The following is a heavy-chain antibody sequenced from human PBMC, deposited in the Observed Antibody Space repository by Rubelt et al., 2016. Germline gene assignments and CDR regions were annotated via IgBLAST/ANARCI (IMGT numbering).Heavy chain of an antibody. V-gene: IGHV1-2*04. CDR1: GYTFTGYY. CDR2: INPNRGGN. J-gene: IGHJ4*02. Sequence: QVQLVQSGAEVKKPGASVKVSCKASGYTFTGYYMHWVRQAPGQGLEWMGWINPNRGGNNYAQKFQGWVTMTRDTSISTAYMELGRLRSDDTAVYYCARDDSPYYYDSSGYYDYWGRGTLVTVSS. CDR3: ARDDSPYYYDSSGYYDY. D-gene: IGHD3-22*01.